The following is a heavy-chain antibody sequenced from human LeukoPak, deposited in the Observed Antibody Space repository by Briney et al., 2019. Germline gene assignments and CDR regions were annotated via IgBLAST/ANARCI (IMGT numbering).Heavy chain of an antibody. J-gene: IGHJ4*01. V-gene: IGHV4-61*02. Sequence: SETLSLTCTVSGGSISSGSYYWSWIRQPAGMGLEWIGRIYSSGDTNYNPSLKSRVTLSVDTSKNQFSLKLSSVTAADTAVYYCARDRARSYYFDFWGQGTLVTVSS. D-gene: IGHD3-10*01. CDR2: IYSSGDT. CDR3: ARDRARSYYFDF. CDR1: GGSISSGSYY.